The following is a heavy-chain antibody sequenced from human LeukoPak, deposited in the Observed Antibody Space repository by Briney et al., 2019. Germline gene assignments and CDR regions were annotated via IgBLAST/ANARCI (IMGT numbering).Heavy chain of an antibody. CDR1: GFTFHKSD. D-gene: IGHD3-22*01. V-gene: IGHV3-23*01. Sequence: GGSLRLSCAASGFTFHKSDMSWVRQAPGKGPEWVASISESGGSIYYADSVKGRFTISRDNSWNTLFVQMNSLRVEDTAVYYCAKGWRLLQNWLDSWGQGTLVTVSS. CDR2: ISESGGSI. CDR3: AKGWRLLQNWLDS. J-gene: IGHJ5*01.